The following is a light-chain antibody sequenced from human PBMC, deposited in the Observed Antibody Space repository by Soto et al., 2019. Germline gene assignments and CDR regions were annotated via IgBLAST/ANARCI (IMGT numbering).Light chain of an antibody. Sequence: QSALTQPASVSGSPGQSITISCTGTSSDVAVYNYVSWYQQHPGKAPQLIIYEVAKRPSGVSARFSGSQSGDTASLTISGLQAADEAYYYCCSRLFGGGTKLTVL. CDR1: SSDVAVYNY. CDR2: EVA. V-gene: IGLV2-14*01. J-gene: IGLJ2*01. CDR3: CSRL.